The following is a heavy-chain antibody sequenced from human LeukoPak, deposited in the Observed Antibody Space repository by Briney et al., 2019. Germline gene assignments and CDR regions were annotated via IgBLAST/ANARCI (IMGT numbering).Heavy chain of an antibody. V-gene: IGHV1-2*02. J-gene: IGHJ6*02. D-gene: IGHD3-22*01. CDR3: ARDTYYYVSSGYFAGRGMDV. CDR2: INPNSGGT. CDR1: GYTFTGYY. Sequence: ASVKVSCKASGYTFTGYYMHWVRQAPGQGLEWMGWINPNSGGTNYAQKFQGRVTMTRDTSISTAYMELSRLRSDDTAVYYCARDTYYYVSSGYFAGRGMDVWGQGTTVTVSS.